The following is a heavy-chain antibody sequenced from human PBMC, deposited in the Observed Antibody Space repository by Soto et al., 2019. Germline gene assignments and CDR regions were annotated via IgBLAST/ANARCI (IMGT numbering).Heavy chain of an antibody. CDR3: AREMIPMIMGGMSAMAV. CDR1: KFTFSTYV. J-gene: IGHJ6*02. D-gene: IGHD3-22*01. Sequence: QVQLVESGGGVVQPERSLRLSCAASKFTFSTYVMHWVRQAPGKGLEWVALISFDGSNKYYADTVKGRFTISRDNSRNTRLLQMNSLRPEDTAVYYCAREMIPMIMGGMSAMAVWGRGTTVTVSS. V-gene: IGHV3-30-3*01. CDR2: ISFDGSNK.